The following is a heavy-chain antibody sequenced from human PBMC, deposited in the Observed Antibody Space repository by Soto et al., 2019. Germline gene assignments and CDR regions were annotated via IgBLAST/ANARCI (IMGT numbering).Heavy chain of an antibody. CDR1: GFTFSGYR. Sequence: EVQLVESGGGLVQPGGSLRLSCAASGFTFSGYRMHWVRQVPGKGLVWVSRINNDGTGITYADSVKGRFTISRDNAKNTLYLQMNSLRAEDTAVDYCARDYGGLSYWGQGTLVTFSS. CDR3: ARDYGGLSY. D-gene: IGHD3-16*01. J-gene: IGHJ4*02. V-gene: IGHV3-74*03. CDR2: INNDGTGI.